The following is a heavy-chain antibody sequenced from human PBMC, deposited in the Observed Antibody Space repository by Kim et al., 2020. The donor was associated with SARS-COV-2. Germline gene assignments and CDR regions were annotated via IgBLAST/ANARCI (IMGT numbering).Heavy chain of an antibody. J-gene: IGHJ5*02. CDR3: ARLGGGHPPRSWFDP. CDR1: GYSFTSYW. Sequence: GESLKISCKGSGYSFTSYWISWVRQMPGKGLEWMGRIDPSDSYTNYSPSFQGHVTISADKSISTAYLQWSSLKASDTAMYYCARLGGGHPPRSWFDPWGQGTLVTVSS. V-gene: IGHV5-10-1*01. CDR2: IDPSDSYT. D-gene: IGHD3-16*01.